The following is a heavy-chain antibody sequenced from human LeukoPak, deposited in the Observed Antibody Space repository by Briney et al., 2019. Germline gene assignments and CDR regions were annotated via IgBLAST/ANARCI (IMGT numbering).Heavy chain of an antibody. CDR2: INPNSGGT. CDR1: GYTFTGYY. V-gene: IGHV1-2*02. CDR3: ARVTSSGTTAWYFDY. Sequence: GASVKVSCKASGYTFTGYYMHWVRQAPGQGLEWMGWINPNSGGTNYAQKFQGRVTMTRDTSISTAYMGLSRLRSDDTAVYYCARVTSSGTTAWYFDYWGQGTLVTVSS. J-gene: IGHJ4*02. D-gene: IGHD1-7*01.